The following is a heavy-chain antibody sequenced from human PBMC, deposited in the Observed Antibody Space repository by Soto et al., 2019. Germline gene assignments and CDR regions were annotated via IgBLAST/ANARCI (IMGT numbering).Heavy chain of an antibody. CDR1: GGSFSGYY. V-gene: IGHV4-34*01. CDR3: ARVPVSRLITMVRGTVFDY. CDR2: INHSGST. D-gene: IGHD3-10*01. Sequence: PSETLSLTCAVYGGSFSGYYGSWFRQPPGKGRKGIGEINHSGSTNYNPSLKSRVTISVDTSKNQFSLKLSSVTAADTAVYYCARVPVSRLITMVRGTVFDYWGQGTLVTVSS. J-gene: IGHJ4*02.